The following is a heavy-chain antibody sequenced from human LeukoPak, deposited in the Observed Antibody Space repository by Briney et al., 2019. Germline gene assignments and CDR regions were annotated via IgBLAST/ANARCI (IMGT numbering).Heavy chain of an antibody. CDR2: IYHGGNT. D-gene: IGHD1-14*01. Sequence: SETLSLTCSVSGYSISSGYYWGWIRQPPGKGLEWIASIYHGGNTYYNPSLESRVTISVDTSKNQFSLRLNSVTAADTAVYYCARSGTGWLDPWGQGTLVTVSP. V-gene: IGHV4-38-2*02. J-gene: IGHJ5*02. CDR1: GYSISSGYY. CDR3: ARSGTGWLDP.